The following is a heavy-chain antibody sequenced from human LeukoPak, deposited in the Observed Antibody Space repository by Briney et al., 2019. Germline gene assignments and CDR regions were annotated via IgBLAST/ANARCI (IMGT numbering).Heavy chain of an antibody. V-gene: IGHV1-2*06. J-gene: IGHJ5*02. CDR3: ARDFTTYCSNGLCLDRNWFDP. CDR1: GYTLTELS. CDR2: INPNSGGT. Sequence: ASVKVSCKVSGYTLTELSMHWVRQAPGQGLEWMGRINPNSGGTNYARKFQGRVTMTRDTSISTAYMELSRLRSDDTAVYYCARDFTTYCSNGLCLDRNWFDPWGQGTLVTVPS. D-gene: IGHD2-8*01.